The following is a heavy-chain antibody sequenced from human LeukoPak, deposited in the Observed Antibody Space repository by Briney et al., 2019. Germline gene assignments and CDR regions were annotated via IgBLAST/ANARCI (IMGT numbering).Heavy chain of an antibody. D-gene: IGHD3-3*02. Sequence: ASVKVSCKASGYTFTSCGISWVRQAPGQGLEWMGWISAYNGNTNYAQKLQGRVTMTTDTSTSTAYMELSSLRFEDTAVYYCARGIRRNINYWFDPWGQGTLVTVSS. J-gene: IGHJ5*02. CDR2: ISAYNGNT. CDR1: GYTFTSCG. V-gene: IGHV1-18*01. CDR3: ARGIRRNINYWFDP.